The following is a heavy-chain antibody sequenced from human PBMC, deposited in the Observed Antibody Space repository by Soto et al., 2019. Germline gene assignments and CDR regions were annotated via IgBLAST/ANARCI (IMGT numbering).Heavy chain of an antibody. V-gene: IGHV4-59*01. J-gene: IGHJ4*02. CDR1: PGSIYDYY. CDR3: ASTSRAIPGTGLDS. D-gene: IGHD2-2*02. Sequence: SETLSLTCNVFPGSIYDYYWSWIRQTPGMRLEWIGFVYSGGSAMYNPSFKSRVIISLETSKNQFSLTLTSLTAADSAMYYCASTSRAIPGTGLDSWGQGALVTVSS. CDR2: VYSGGSA.